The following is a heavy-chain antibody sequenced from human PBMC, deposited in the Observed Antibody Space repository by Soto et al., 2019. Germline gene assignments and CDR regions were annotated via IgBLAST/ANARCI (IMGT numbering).Heavy chain of an antibody. J-gene: IGHJ5*02. CDR1: GFTFSSYC. Sequence: QVQLVESGGGLVQPGRSLRLSCAASGFTFSSYCMHWVRQAPGKGLAWVAVIYYDGSNKYYADSVKGRFTISRDNSKNTLYLQLNSLRDEYTAVYYCAKDARWQHLANWFEPWGQGTLVPVSS. CDR3: AKDARWQHLANWFEP. CDR2: IYYDGSNK. V-gene: IGHV3-30*18. D-gene: IGHD6-13*01.